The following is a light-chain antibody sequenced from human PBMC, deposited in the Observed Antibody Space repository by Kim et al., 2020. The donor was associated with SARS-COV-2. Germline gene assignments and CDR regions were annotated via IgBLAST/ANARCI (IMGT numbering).Light chain of an antibody. V-gene: IGLV2-11*01. Sequence: GPSVTSSCSVHGSDVGGYNHVSWYQQHPGNAPKLMIYDVSKRPSGVPDRFSGSKSGNTASLTISGLQAEDEADYYCCSYAGSYGVVFGGGTQLTVL. CDR3: CSYAGSYGVV. CDR2: DVS. J-gene: IGLJ2*01. CDR1: GSDVGGYNH.